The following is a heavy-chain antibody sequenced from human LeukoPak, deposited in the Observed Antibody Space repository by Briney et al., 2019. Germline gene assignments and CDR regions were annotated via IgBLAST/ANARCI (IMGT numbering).Heavy chain of an antibody. CDR3: ARDRPTGASRVFVVQ. J-gene: IGHJ4*02. V-gene: IGHV3-21*06. CDR2: MSSGSRYI. D-gene: IGHD2-15*01. CDR1: GFSFSTYA. Sequence: GGSLRLSCTASGFSFSTYAMTWVRQAPGKGLEWIPSMSSGSRYIYYADSVRGRFTISRDNTENSLYLLMNNLRAEDTAIYYCARDRPTGASRVFVVQWGQGTPVTVSS.